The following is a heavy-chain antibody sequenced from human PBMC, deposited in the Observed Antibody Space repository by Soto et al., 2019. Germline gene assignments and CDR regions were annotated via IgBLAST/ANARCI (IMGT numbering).Heavy chain of an antibody. V-gene: IGHV3-23*01. Sequence: GGSLRLSCAASGFTFDSYAMNWVRQAPGKGLEWVSTISGSGDYTYYTDSVKGRFTISRDNSKNMMYLQMNSLRAEDTAVYYCVPRKGDPFTWGPGTLVT. CDR3: VPRKGDPFT. CDR1: GFTFDSYA. D-gene: IGHD3-16*01. J-gene: IGHJ4*02. CDR2: ISGSGDYT.